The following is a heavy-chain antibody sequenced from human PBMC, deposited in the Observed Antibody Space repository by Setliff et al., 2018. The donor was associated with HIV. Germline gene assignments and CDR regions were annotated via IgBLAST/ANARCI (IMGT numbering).Heavy chain of an antibody. Sequence: SVKVSCKASGGTFSSYAISWVRQAPGQGLEWMGGIIPIFGTANYAQKFQGRVTITADESTSTAYMELSSLESEDTGMYYCATGESRVYSYGPRNYWGQGTLVTVSS. CDR3: ATGESRVYSYGPRNY. CDR1: GGTFSSYA. D-gene: IGHD3-10*01. J-gene: IGHJ4*02. V-gene: IGHV1-69*13. CDR2: IIPIFGTA.